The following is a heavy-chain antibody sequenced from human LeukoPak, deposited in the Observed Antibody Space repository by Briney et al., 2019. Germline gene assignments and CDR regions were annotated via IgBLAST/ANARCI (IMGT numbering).Heavy chain of an antibody. D-gene: IGHD6-6*01. J-gene: IGHJ6*02. Sequence: SETLSLTCTVSGGSISSYYWSWLRQPPGKGLEWIGYIYYSGSTNYNPSLKSRVTISVDTSKNQFSLKLSSVTAADTAVYYCARHFRYSSSLGYYYYGMDVWGQGTTVTVSS. CDR2: IYYSGST. CDR3: ARHFRYSSSLGYYYYGMDV. CDR1: GGSISSYY. V-gene: IGHV4-59*08.